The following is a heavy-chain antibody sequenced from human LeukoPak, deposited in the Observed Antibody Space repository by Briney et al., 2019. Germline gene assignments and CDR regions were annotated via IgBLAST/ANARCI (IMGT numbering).Heavy chain of an antibody. CDR2: IYYSGST. Sequence: SETLSLTCTVSGGSISSSGYYWGWSRQPPGKGLEWIGSIYYSGSTYYNPSRKSRVTISVDTSKNQCSLKLSSVTAADTAVYYCARQSSHSNYYGSGSYPDYWGQGTLVTVSS. J-gene: IGHJ4*02. D-gene: IGHD3-10*01. CDR3: ARQSSHSNYYGSGSYPDY. V-gene: IGHV4-39*01. CDR1: GGSISSSGYY.